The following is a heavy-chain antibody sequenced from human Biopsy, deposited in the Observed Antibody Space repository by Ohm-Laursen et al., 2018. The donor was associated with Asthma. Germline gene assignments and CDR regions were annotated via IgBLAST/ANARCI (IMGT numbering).Heavy chain of an antibody. CDR3: ARFIDGTFFVDY. J-gene: IGHJ4*02. CDR1: GYTFSDSW. Sequence: ESLKISCKASGYTFSDSWIGWVRQMPGKGLEWMGIIFAANSETKYSPSFQVQVTISADMSISTAFLQWSSLKASDTAIYYCARFIDGTFFVDYWGQGTLVTVSS. D-gene: IGHD1-7*01. CDR2: IFAANSET. V-gene: IGHV5-51*01.